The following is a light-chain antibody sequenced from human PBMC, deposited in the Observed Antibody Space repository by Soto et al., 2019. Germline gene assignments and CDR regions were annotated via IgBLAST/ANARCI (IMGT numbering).Light chain of an antibody. CDR2: DVI. Sequence: ARTQPASVSGSPGQSLTISCTGTSSDVGGYNYVAWYQQHPGKAPKLIIYDVINRPSGVSNRFSGSKSGNTASLTISGLQAEDEADYYCSSYTSSHTYVFGSGTKVTVL. CDR1: SSDVGGYNY. CDR3: SSYTSSHTYV. J-gene: IGLJ1*01. V-gene: IGLV2-14*01.